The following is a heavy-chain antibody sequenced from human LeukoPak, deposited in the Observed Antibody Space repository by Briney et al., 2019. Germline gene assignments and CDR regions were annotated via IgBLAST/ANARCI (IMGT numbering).Heavy chain of an antibody. CDR1: GYTFTSYG. CDR2: ISAYNGNT. V-gene: IGHV1-18*01. J-gene: IGHJ4*02. Sequence: ASVKVSCKASGYTFTSYGISWVRQAPGQGLEWMGWISAYNGNTNYAQKLQGRVTMTTDTSTSTAYMGLRSLRSDDTAVYYCARAPILVVVTGDYFDYWGQGTLVTVSS. D-gene: IGHD3-22*01. CDR3: ARAPILVVVTGDYFDY.